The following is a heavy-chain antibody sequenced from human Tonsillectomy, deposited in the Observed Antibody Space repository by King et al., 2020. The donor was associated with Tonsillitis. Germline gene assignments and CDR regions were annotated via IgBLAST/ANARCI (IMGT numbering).Heavy chain of an antibody. CDR3: ARVPQYFFDY. CDR2: IYYSGST. V-gene: IGHV4-61*01. Sequence: QLQESGPGLVKPSETLSLTCTVSGGSVSSGRYYWSWIRQPPGKGLEWIGYIYYSGSTNYNPSLKSRVTMSVDTSKNQFSLKLNSVTAADTAVYYCARVPQYFFDYWGQGTLVTVSS. D-gene: IGHD3-9*01. CDR1: GGSVSSGRYY. J-gene: IGHJ4*02.